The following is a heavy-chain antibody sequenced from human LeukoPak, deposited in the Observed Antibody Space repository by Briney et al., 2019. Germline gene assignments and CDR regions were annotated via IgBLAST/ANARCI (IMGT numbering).Heavy chain of an antibody. Sequence: HPGGSLRLSCAGSGFTFSSYSMNWVRQAPGKGLEWVSYISSLSGILDYADSVKGRFTISRDNAKNSLYLQMNSLRAEDTAVYYCAKGSGSYYYPKGFDYWGQGTLVTVSS. J-gene: IGHJ4*02. CDR2: ISSLSGIL. V-gene: IGHV3-48*04. CDR1: GFTFSSYS. CDR3: AKGSGSYYYPKGFDY. D-gene: IGHD1-26*01.